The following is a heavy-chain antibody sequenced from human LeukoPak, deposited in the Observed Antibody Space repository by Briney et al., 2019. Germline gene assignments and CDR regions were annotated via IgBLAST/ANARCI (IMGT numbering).Heavy chain of an antibody. D-gene: IGHD2-15*01. CDR1: GYSFTSYW. V-gene: IGHV5-51*01. CDR3: AGTPYCSGGSCYSPD. CDR2: IYPGDSDT. Sequence: GESLKISCKGSGYSFTSYWIGWVRQMPGKGLEWMGIIYPGDSDTRYSPSFQGRVTISADKSISTAYLQWSSLKASDTAMYYCAGTPYCSGGSCYSPDWGQGTLVTVSS. J-gene: IGHJ4*02.